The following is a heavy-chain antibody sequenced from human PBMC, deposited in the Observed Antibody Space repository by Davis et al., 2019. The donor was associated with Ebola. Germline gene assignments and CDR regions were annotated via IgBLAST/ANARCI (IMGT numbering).Heavy chain of an antibody. V-gene: IGHV3-11*04. Sequence: GESLKISCAVSGFTVSSNYMSWVRQAPGKGLEWVSYISSTGSTIYYADSGKGRFTISRGNAKNSLYLQMNSLRAEDTAVYYCARDQSTKGNDYWGQGTLVTVSS. J-gene: IGHJ4*02. CDR3: ARDQSTKGNDY. CDR1: GFTVSSNY. D-gene: IGHD2-8*01. CDR2: ISSTGSTI.